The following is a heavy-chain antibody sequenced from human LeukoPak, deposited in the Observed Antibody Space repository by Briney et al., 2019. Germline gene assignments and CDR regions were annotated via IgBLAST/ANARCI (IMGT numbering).Heavy chain of an antibody. J-gene: IGHJ2*01. Sequence: SETLSLTCTVSGDSIRTYYWSWIRQPPGKGLEWIGYIYYSETANYNPSLKSRVTISVDTSKNQFSLKLTSVAAADTAVYYCARVYYSSSYDYWYFDLWGRGTLVTVSS. CDR1: GDSIRTYY. CDR2: IYYSETA. CDR3: ARVYYSSSYDYWYFDL. D-gene: IGHD6-13*01. V-gene: IGHV4-59*01.